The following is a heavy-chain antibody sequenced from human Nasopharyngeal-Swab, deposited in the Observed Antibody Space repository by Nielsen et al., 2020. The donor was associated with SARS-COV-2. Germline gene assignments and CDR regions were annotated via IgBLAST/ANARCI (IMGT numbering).Heavy chain of an antibody. V-gene: IGHV3-11*04. J-gene: IGHJ6*02. D-gene: IGHD3-22*01. Sequence: GGSLRLSCAASGFTFSDYYMSWIRQAPGKGLEWVSYISSSGSTIYYADSVKGRFTISRDNAKNSLYLQMNSLRAEDTAVYYCARQDYYDSSGYRYYYYGMDVWGQGTTVTVSS. CDR1: GFTFSDYY. CDR3: ARQDYYDSSGYRYYYYGMDV. CDR2: ISSSGSTI.